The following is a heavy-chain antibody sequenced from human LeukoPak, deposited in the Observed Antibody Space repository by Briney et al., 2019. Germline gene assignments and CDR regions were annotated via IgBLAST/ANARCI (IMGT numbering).Heavy chain of an antibody. J-gene: IGHJ3*02. Sequence: SATLSLTCTVSGGSISSYYWSWIRQPPGKGLEWIGYIYYSGSTNYNPSLKSRVTISVDTSKNQFSLKLSSVTAADTAVYYCARQLDYDAFDIWGQGTMVTVSS. CDR3: ARQLDYDAFDI. CDR1: GGSISSYY. V-gene: IGHV4-59*01. D-gene: IGHD3/OR15-3a*01. CDR2: IYYSGST.